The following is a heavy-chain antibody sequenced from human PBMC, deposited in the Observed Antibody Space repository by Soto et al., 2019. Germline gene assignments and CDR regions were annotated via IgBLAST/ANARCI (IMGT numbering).Heavy chain of an antibody. Sequence: EVQLVESGGGLVQPGESLTLSCAASGFTFSSYWMHWVRQAPGKGLVWVSRIKSIGGGTYYADSVKGRLTISRDNAKNTLYLQMNSLRVEDTAVYFCARGDGQRYDGNGYLGRHWGQGTLVTVSS. CDR1: GFTFSSYW. CDR2: IKSIGGGT. V-gene: IGHV3-74*01. D-gene: IGHD3-22*01. J-gene: IGHJ4*02. CDR3: ARGDGQRYDGNGYLGRH.